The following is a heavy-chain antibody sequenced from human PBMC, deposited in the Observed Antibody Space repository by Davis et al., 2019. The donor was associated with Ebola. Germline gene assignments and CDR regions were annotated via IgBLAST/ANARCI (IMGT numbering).Heavy chain of an antibody. Sequence: GESLKISCAASGFTFTSYAMDWVRQAPGKGPEWVSYISSRGTNIYYADSVKGRFTISRDIAKNSLYLQMNSLRDEDTAVYYCARGSENWNYVDYWGQGTLVTVSS. CDR1: GFTFTSYA. CDR2: ISSRGTNI. D-gene: IGHD1-1*01. J-gene: IGHJ4*02. V-gene: IGHV3-48*02. CDR3: ARGSENWNYVDY.